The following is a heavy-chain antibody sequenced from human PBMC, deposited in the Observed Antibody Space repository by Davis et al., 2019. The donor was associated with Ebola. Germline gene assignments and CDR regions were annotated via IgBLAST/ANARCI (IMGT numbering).Heavy chain of an antibody. CDR2: IYYSGIT. J-gene: IGHJ4*02. V-gene: IGHV4-39*07. CDR1: GGSIISSSSY. CDR3: ARDPVNYGDYGSPPY. D-gene: IGHD4-17*01. Sequence: SETLSLTCTVSGGSIISSSSYWGWIRQPPRKGLEWIGSIYYSGITYYNPSLKSRVTISVDTSKNQFSLKLSSVTAADTAVYYCARDPVNYGDYGSPPYWGQGTLVTVSS.